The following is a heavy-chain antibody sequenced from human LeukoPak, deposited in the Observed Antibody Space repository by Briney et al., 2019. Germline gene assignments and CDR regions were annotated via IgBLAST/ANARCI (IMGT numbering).Heavy chain of an antibody. J-gene: IGHJ6*02. CDR3: ARGLFHSSGLPYAMDV. CDR2: INHSGST. V-gene: IGHV4-34*01. CDR1: GGSFSGYY. Sequence: SETLSLTCAVYGGSFSGYYWSWICHPPGKGLERIGDINHSGSTNYNPSLKSRVTISVDTSKNQFSLKVSSVTAADTAVYYCARGLFHSSGLPYAMDVWGQGTTVTVSS. D-gene: IGHD3-22*01.